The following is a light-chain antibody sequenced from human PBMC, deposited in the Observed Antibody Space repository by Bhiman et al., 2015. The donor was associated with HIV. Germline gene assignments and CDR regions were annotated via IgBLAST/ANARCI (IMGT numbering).Light chain of an antibody. V-gene: IGLV6-57*01. CDR2: EDY. Sequence: NFMLTQPHSVSESPGKTVTISCTRSSGSIASNYVQWYQQRPGSSPTTVIYEDYQRPSGVPDRFSGSIDSSSNSASLTISGLKTEDEADYYCQSFDSNNVVFGGGTKLTVL. CDR3: QSFDSNNVV. CDR1: SGSIASNY. J-gene: IGLJ2*01.